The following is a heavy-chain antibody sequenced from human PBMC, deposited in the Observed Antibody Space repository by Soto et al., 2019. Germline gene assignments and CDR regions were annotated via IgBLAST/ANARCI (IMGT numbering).Heavy chain of an antibody. Sequence: GASVKVYCKASGYTYTGYFMDWVRQENEQGLEWMGWINPNSGGTNYAQKFQGWVTMTRDTSISTAYMELSRLRSDDTAVYYCARGGEAGTGSDYYYGMDVWGQGTTVTVSS. J-gene: IGHJ6*02. CDR2: INPNSGGT. CDR3: ARGGEAGTGSDYYYGMDV. D-gene: IGHD6-13*01. CDR1: GYTYTGYF. V-gene: IGHV1-2*04.